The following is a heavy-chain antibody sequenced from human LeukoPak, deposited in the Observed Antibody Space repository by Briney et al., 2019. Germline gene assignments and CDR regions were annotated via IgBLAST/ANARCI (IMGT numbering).Heavy chain of an antibody. CDR1: DYTFTNYG. J-gene: IGHJ5*02. V-gene: IGHV1-18*01. Sequence: ASVKVSCKASDYTFTNYGISWVRQAPGQGLEWMGWISAYNGNTKYAQKLQGRVTMTEDTSTDTAYMELSSLRYEDTAVYYCATQRIQLWLLGGFWFDPWGQGTLVTVSS. D-gene: IGHD5-18*01. CDR3: ATQRIQLWLLGGFWFDP. CDR2: ISAYNGNT.